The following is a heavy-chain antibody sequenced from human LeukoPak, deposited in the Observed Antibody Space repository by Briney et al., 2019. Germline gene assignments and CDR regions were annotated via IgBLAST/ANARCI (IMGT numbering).Heavy chain of an antibody. J-gene: IGHJ6*03. Sequence: KPSETLSLTCAVSGGSISSSNWCSWVRQAPGKGLEWIGEIHNGGRTNYNPSLKSRVTISVDKSKNQISLKLSSVTAADTAVYYCARTTLRFLAPNYYYYMDVWGKGTTVTVSS. CDR3: ARTTLRFLAPNYYYYMDV. CDR1: GGSISSSNW. D-gene: IGHD3-3*01. V-gene: IGHV4-4*02. CDR2: IHNGGRT.